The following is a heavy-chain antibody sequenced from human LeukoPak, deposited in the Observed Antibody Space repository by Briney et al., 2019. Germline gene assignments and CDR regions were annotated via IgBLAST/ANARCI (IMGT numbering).Heavy chain of an antibody. CDR3: ARDPCSGGSCYNFFDY. CDR2: INPSGSGT. J-gene: IGHJ4*02. D-gene: IGHD2-15*01. Sequence: GASVKVSCKASGYTFTKYSMHWVRQAPGQGLEWMGVINPSGSGTSCAQKFQDRVTMTRDTSTSTVYMELSSLRSEDTAVYYCARDPCSGGSCYNFFDYWGQGTLVTVSS. CDR1: GYTFTKYS. V-gene: IGHV1-46*01.